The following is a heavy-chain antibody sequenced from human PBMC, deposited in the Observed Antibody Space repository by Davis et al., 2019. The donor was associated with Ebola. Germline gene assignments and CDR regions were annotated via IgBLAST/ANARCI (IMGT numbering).Heavy chain of an antibody. D-gene: IGHD1-26*01. V-gene: IGHV3-23*03. CDR2: IYSGGST. J-gene: IGHJ3*02. CDR1: GFTFSIFA. CDR3: AKDTSNIWFDI. Sequence: GGSLRLSCAASGFTFSIFAMNWVRQAPGKGLEWVSVIYSGGSTYYADSVKGRFTISRDNSKNTLYLQMNGLRVEDTAIYYCAKDTSNIWFDIWGQGTNVTVSS.